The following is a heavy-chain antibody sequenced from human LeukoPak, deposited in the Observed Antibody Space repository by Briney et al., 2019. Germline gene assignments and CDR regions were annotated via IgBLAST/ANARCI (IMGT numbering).Heavy chain of an antibody. CDR2: ISGSGGST. V-gene: IGHV3-23*01. CDR1: GFTFSSFA. D-gene: IGHD2-21*02. J-gene: IGHJ4*02. CDR3: AKVKLTVTPMSMDFDY. Sequence: GGSLRLSCAASGFTFSSFAMSWVRQAPGKGLEWVSAISGSGGSTYYADSVKGRFTISRDNSKNTLYLQMNSLRAEDTAVYYCAKVKLTVTPMSMDFDYWGQGTLVTVSS.